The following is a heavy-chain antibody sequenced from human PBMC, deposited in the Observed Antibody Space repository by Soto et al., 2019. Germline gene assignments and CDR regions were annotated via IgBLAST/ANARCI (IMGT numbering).Heavy chain of an antibody. J-gene: IGHJ6*02. CDR3: ARDRPTSSIRARDYYYAMDV. CDR1: GYTFITYG. V-gene: IGHV1-18*01. D-gene: IGHD6-6*01. CDR2: ISYYNGNT. Sequence: QVQLVQSGAEVKKPGASVKVSCKASGYTFITYGISWVLQAPGQGLEWMGCISYYNGNTNYAQKLQGRVTITTDTYTTTAYMELRSLRSGDTAVYYCARDRPTSSIRARDYYYAMDVWGQGTTVTVSS.